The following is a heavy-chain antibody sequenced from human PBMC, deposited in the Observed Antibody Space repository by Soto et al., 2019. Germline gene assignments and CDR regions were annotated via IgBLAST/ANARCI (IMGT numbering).Heavy chain of an antibody. Sequence: GGSLRLSCAASGFTFSSYAMSWVRQAPGKGLEWVSAISGSGGSTYYADSVKGRFTISRDNSKNTRYLQMNSLRAEDTAVYYCAKDYSITMIVVVITPFDYWGQGTLVTVSS. J-gene: IGHJ4*02. CDR2: ISGSGGST. CDR3: AKDYSITMIVVVITPFDY. D-gene: IGHD3-22*01. V-gene: IGHV3-23*01. CDR1: GFTFSSYA.